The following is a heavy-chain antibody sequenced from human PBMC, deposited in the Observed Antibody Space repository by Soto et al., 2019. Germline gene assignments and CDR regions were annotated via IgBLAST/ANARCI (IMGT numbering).Heavy chain of an antibody. J-gene: IGHJ4*02. V-gene: IGHV4-59*08. CDR1: NGCRCRYY. CDR2: IYYSGST. D-gene: IGHD2-15*01. CDR3: ATSAVVVSATPAYYFDY. Sequence: SQTLSLKRSVGNGCRCRYYSNWIKQPPGKGLEWIGYIYYSGSTNYNPSLKSRVTISVDTSKNQFSLKLSSVTAADTAVYFCATSAVVVSATPAYYFDYWGQGTLVTVSS.